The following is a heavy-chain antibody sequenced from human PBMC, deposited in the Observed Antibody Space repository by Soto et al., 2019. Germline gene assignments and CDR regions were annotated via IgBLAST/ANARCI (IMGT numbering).Heavy chain of an antibody. CDR1: SGSISSSNW. CDR2: IYHSGST. CDR3: ARLSLYGDYVRWFDP. J-gene: IGHJ5*02. Sequence: SETLSLTCAVSSGSISSSNWWSWVRQPPGKGLEWIGEIYHSGSTNYNPSLKSRVTISVDKSKNQFSLKLSSVTAADTAVYYCARLSLYGDYVRWFDPWGQGTLVTVSS. D-gene: IGHD4-17*01. V-gene: IGHV4-4*02.